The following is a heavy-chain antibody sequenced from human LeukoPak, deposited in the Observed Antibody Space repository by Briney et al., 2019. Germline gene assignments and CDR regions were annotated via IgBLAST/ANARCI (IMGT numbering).Heavy chain of an antibody. CDR1: GGSFSGYY. V-gene: IGHV4-34*01. Sequence: SETLSLTCAVYGGSFSGYYWSWIRQPPGKGLEWIGEINHSGSTNYNPSLKSRVTMSVDTSKNQFSLKLSSVTAADTAVYYCARDGLLNWFDPWGQGTLVTVSS. CDR2: INHSGST. J-gene: IGHJ5*02. CDR3: ARDGLLNWFDP. D-gene: IGHD2-8*01.